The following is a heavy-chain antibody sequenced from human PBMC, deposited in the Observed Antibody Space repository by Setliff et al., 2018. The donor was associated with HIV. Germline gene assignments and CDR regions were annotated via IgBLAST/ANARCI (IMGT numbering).Heavy chain of an antibody. D-gene: IGHD3-22*01. Sequence: PSETLSLTCPVSGDSITNSMHYWSWIRQPPGKGLEFIGSIHYNDGKTYYNAALRSRVTISADTSKNQFSLKLNSVTAAETAVYYCASRIYYYDSSRVLREEGFDPWGQGTLVTVSS. CDR2: IHYNDGKT. CDR1: GDSITNSMHY. CDR3: ASRIYYYDSSRVLREEGFDP. V-gene: IGHV4-39*01. J-gene: IGHJ5*02.